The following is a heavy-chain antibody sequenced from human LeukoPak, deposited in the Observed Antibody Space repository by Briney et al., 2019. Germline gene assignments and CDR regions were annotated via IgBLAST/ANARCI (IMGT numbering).Heavy chain of an antibody. V-gene: IGHV4-31*03. J-gene: IGHJ4*02. D-gene: IGHD1-26*01. CDR3: AGSKSYGRVDY. CDR2: IYYSGST. Sequence: SETLSLTCTVSGGSISSGDYYWSWIRQHPGKGLEWIGYIYYSGSTYYNPSLKSRVTISVDTSKNQFSLKLSSVTAADTAVYYCAGSKSYGRVDYWGQGTLVTVSS. CDR1: GGSISSGDYY.